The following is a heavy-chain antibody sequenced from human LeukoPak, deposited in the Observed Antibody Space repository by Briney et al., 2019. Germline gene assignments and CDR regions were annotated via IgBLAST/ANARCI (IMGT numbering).Heavy chain of an antibody. CDR1: GYTLSELS. CDR2: FDPEDGET. V-gene: IGHV1-24*01. J-gene: IGHJ4*02. Sequence: ASVKLSCKVSGYTLSELSMHWVRIAQGKGHEWMGGFDPEDGETIYSQKFQGRVTMTEDTSTDTAYMELSSLRSEDTAVYYCATGRGYSGYERDLPAFDYWGQGTLVTVSS. D-gene: IGHD5-12*01. CDR3: ATGRGYSGYERDLPAFDY.